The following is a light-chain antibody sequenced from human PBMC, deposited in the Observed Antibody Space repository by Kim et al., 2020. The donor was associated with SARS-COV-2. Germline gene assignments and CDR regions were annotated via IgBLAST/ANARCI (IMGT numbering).Light chain of an antibody. Sequence: SYELTQPPSVSVSPGQTASITCSGGKLEDRYVCWYQQKPGQSPVLVMYQDTKRPSEIPERFSGSNSGNTASLTISGTQAMDEADYYCQAWDTTTVALGGGTKLAVL. CDR1: KLEDRY. V-gene: IGLV3-1*01. CDR3: QAWDTTTVA. J-gene: IGLJ2*01. CDR2: QDT.